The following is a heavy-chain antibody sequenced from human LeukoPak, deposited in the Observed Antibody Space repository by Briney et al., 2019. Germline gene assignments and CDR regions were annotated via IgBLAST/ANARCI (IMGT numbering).Heavy chain of an antibody. CDR2: IYYRGST. V-gene: IGHV4-59*01. J-gene: IGHJ4*02. CDR1: GASINTYC. Sequence: PSQSLSPTWTVAGASINTYCWGWVRQPPGEGRGWIGSIYYRGSTSYNPSLKTRVTISIDTSKNQFSLKLSSVTAADTAVYYCARVLRPMASQYYFDYWGQGTLVTVSS. CDR3: ARVLRPMASQYYFDY. D-gene: IGHD3-10*01.